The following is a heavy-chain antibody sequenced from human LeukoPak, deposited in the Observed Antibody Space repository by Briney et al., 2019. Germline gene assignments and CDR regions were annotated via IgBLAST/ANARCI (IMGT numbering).Heavy chain of an antibody. D-gene: IGHD6-19*01. CDR3: ARWQQWLRYYFDY. CDR2: INHSGST. Sequence: PSETLSLTCAVYGGSFSGYYWSWIRQPPGKGLEWIGEINHSGSTNYNPSLKSRVTISVDTSQNQFSLKLRSVTAADTAVYYCARWQQWLRYYFDYWGQGTLVTVSS. CDR1: GGSFSGYY. J-gene: IGHJ4*02. V-gene: IGHV4-34*01.